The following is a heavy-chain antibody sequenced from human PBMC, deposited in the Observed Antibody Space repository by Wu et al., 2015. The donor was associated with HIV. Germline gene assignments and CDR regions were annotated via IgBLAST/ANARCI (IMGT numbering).Heavy chain of an antibody. Sequence: QVQLLQSGAEVKNPGSSVRVSCKASGGTFSNYALSWVRQAPGQGLEWMGRLIPIYGTPNYAQKFQGRVTITADESTSTAYMELRSLRSDDTAVYYCAREVDSSGVDYYYYYGMDVWGQGP. V-gene: IGHV1-69*13. J-gene: IGHJ6*02. CDR3: AREVDSSGVDYYYYYGMDV. D-gene: IGHD3-22*01. CDR1: GGTFSNYA. CDR2: LIPIYGTP.